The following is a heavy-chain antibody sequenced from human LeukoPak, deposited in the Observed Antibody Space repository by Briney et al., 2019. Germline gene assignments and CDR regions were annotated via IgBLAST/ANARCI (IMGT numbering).Heavy chain of an antibody. Sequence: PSETLSLTCAVSGCSISSSNWWSWVRQPPGKGLEWIGEIYHSGSTNYNPSLKSRVTISVDKSKNQFSLKLSSVTAADTAVYYCARGQDIVVVPAAIWFDPWGQGTLVTVSS. CDR2: IYHSGST. V-gene: IGHV4-4*02. CDR1: GCSISSSNW. D-gene: IGHD2-2*01. J-gene: IGHJ5*02. CDR3: ARGQDIVVVPAAIWFDP.